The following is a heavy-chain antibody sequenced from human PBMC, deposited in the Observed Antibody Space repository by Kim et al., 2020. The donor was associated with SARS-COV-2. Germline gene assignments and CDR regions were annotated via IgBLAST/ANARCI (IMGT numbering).Heavy chain of an antibody. J-gene: IGHJ4*02. Sequence: NYAQKYQGRVTMTRDTSTSTVYMGLSSLRSEDTAVYYCARDNRFLETFDYWGQGTLVTVSS. D-gene: IGHD3-3*01. V-gene: IGHV1-46*01. CDR3: ARDNRFLETFDY.